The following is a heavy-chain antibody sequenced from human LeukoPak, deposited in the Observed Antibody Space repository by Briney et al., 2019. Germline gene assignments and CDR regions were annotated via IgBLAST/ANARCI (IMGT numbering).Heavy chain of an antibody. J-gene: IGHJ4*02. CDR3: ARLRDAGEPFDF. CDR1: GGSISSYY. V-gene: IGHV4-59*08. D-gene: IGHD1-14*01. Sequence: SETLSLTCTVSGGSISSYYWSWIRQPPGKGLEWIGYIYYSGSTNYNPSLKSRVTISVDTSKNQFSLKLSSVTAADTAVYYCARLRDAGEPFDFWGQGTQVTVSS. CDR2: IYYSGST.